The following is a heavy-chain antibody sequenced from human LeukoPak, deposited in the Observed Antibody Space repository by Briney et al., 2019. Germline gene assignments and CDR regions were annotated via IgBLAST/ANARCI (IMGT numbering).Heavy chain of an antibody. V-gene: IGHV3-30*04. CDR2: ISYDGSNK. D-gene: IGHD2-21*02. J-gene: IGHJ4*02. CDR3: ARGYYCGGDCYDY. CDR1: RFTFSSYA. Sequence: TGGSLRLSCAASRFTFSSYAMHWVRQAPGKGLEWVAVISYDGSNKYYADSVKGRFTISRDNSKNTLYLQMNSLRAEDTAVYYCARGYYCGGDCYDYWGQGTLVTVSS.